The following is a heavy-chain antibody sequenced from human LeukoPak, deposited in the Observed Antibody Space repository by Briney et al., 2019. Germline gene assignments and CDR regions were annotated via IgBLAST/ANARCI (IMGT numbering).Heavy chain of an antibody. Sequence: GGSLRLSCAASGFKLDDYGMSWVRQAPGKGLEWVSGINWNGGSTGYADSVKGRFTISRDNAKNSLYLQMNSLRAEDTALYYCSKSYYYHSGSFDYWGQGTLVTVSS. CDR3: SKSYYYHSGSFDY. CDR1: GFKLDDYG. CDR2: INWNGGST. J-gene: IGHJ4*02. V-gene: IGHV3-20*04. D-gene: IGHD3-10*01.